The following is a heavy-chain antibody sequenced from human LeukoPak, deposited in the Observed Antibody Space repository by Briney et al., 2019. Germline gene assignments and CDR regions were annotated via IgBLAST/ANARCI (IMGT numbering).Heavy chain of an antibody. CDR1: GFTFSSYN. CDR2: ISSTSSTI. D-gene: IGHD7-27*01. CDR3: ARGDWGSNFDY. J-gene: IGHJ4*02. V-gene: IGHV3-48*01. Sequence: GGSVRLSCAASGFTFSSYNMNWVRQAPGKGLEWLSYISSTSSTIYYADSVKGRLTISRDNAKNSLYLHMNSLRGEDTAVYYCARGDWGSNFDYWGQGTLVTVSS.